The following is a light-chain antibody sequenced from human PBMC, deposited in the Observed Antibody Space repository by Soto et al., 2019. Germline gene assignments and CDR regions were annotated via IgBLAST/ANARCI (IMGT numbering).Light chain of an antibody. J-gene: IGKJ1*01. Sequence: VGDSVTTTCLASQTISSWLAWYQQKPGKAPKLLIYKASTLKSGVPSRFSGSGSGTEFTLTISSLQPDDFATYYCQHYNSYSEAFGQGTEVDIK. V-gene: IGKV1-5*03. CDR1: QTISSW. CDR2: KAS. CDR3: QHYNSYSEA.